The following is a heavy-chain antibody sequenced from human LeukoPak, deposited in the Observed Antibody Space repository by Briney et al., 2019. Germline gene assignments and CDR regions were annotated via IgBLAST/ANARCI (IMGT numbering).Heavy chain of an antibody. CDR1: GYTFTSYG. D-gene: IGHD3-22*01. CDR2: ISAYNGNT. Sequence: ASVKVSCKASGYTFTSYGISWVRQAPGQGLELMGWISAYNGNTNYAQKLQGRVTMTTDTSTSTAYMELRSLRSDDTAVYYCARLGNYYDSSGYYYWGQGTLVTVSS. CDR3: ARLGNYYDSSGYYY. V-gene: IGHV1-18*01. J-gene: IGHJ4*02.